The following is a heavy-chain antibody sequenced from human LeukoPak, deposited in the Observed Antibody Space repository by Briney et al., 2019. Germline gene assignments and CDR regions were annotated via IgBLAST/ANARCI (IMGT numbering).Heavy chain of an antibody. CDR3: ATEENNWEWFDP. CDR2: ICNDGRT. Sequence: GSLRLSCAISRFSVRGNCMSWVRQAPGKGLEWVSLICNDGRTFYADSVKGRFTISRDNYRSTVFLQMNSLRVEDTAVYYCATEENNWEWFDPRGQGTLVTVSP. J-gene: IGHJ5*02. D-gene: IGHD1-26*01. CDR1: RFSVRGNC. V-gene: IGHV3-66*01.